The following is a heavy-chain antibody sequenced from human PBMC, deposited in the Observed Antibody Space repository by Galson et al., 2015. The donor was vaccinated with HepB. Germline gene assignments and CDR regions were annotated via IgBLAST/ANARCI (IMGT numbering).Heavy chain of an antibody. CDR1: GFTFSDYY. Sequence: SLRLSCAASGFTFSDYYMSWIRQAPGKGLEWVSYISSSSSYTNYADSVKGRFTFSRDNAKNSLYLQMNSLRAEDTAVYYCAGESSGWSLRHYYYYGMDVWGQGTTVTVSS. CDR2: ISSSSSYT. CDR3: AGESSGWSLRHYYYYGMDV. J-gene: IGHJ6*02. V-gene: IGHV3-11*06. D-gene: IGHD6-19*01.